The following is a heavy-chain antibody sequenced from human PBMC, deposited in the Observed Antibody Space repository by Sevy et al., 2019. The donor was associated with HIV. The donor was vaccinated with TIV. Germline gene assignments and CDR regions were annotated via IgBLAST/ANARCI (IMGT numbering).Heavy chain of an antibody. J-gene: IGHJ4*02. Sequence: SETLSLTCAVSGVSVSSDTYYWSWIRQPPGKGLEWIGYVYHTGSTNYSPSFKGRVTISVDTSKNQFSLMLFSVAAADTAVYYCAREPYFFDKSGYYWDYWGQGALVTVSS. V-gene: IGHV4-61*01. CDR2: VYHTGST. CDR1: GVSVSSDTYY. CDR3: AREPYFFDKSGYYWDY. D-gene: IGHD3-22*01.